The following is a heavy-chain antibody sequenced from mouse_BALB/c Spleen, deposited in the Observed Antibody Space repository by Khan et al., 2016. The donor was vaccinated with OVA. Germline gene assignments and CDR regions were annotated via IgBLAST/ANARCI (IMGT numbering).Heavy chain of an antibody. J-gene: IGHJ2*01. CDR1: GFTFTSFG. V-gene: IGHV5-17*02. CDR2: ISGDSSTV. Sequence: VQLKESGAGLVQPGGSRKLSCVASGFTFTSFGMHWIRLAPEKGLEWVAYISGDSSTVYYNDTVKGRFTISTDNPTNTLFLQMTSLRSEDMAIYYGGRYYFYGDYFDQWGQGTTLTVSS. CDR3: GRYYFYGDYFDQ. D-gene: IGHD1-1*01.